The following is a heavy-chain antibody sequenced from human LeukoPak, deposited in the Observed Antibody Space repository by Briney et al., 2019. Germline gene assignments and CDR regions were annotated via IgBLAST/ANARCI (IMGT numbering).Heavy chain of an antibody. Sequence: ASVKVSCKASGYTFTGYGITWVRQAPGQGLEWMGWISTYNGDTNYAQGLQGRVTMTTDTSTSTAYMELRNLRSDDTAVYYCARGRGSTSRYWGQGTLVTVSS. J-gene: IGHJ4*02. CDR2: ISTYNGDT. CDR1: GYTFTGYG. CDR3: ARGRGSTSRY. D-gene: IGHD5-12*01. V-gene: IGHV1-18*01.